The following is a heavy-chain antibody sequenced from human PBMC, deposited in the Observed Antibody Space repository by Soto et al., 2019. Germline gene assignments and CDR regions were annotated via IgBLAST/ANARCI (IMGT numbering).Heavy chain of an antibody. Sequence: PGGSLRLSCAASGFTFSSYAMSWVRQAPGKGLEWVSAISGSGGSTYYADSVKGRFTISRDNSKNTLYLQMNSLRAEDTAVYYCAKAAYYYGSGSYYNVPYYYGMDVWGQGTTVTVSS. CDR2: ISGSGGST. CDR3: AKAAYYYGSGSYYNVPYYYGMDV. D-gene: IGHD3-10*01. CDR1: GFTFSSYA. V-gene: IGHV3-23*01. J-gene: IGHJ6*02.